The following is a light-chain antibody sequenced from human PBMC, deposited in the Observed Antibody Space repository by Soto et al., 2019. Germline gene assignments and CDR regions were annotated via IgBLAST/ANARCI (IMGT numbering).Light chain of an antibody. CDR1: QSISSW. Sequence: DIHMTQSPSTLSASVGDRVTITCRASQSISSWLAWYQQKPGKAPKLLIYKTSSLETGVPSRFSGSGSGTEFTLTISSLQPDDCATYYGQHYKDYSWTFGQGTKVEVK. J-gene: IGKJ1*01. CDR3: QHYKDYSWT. V-gene: IGKV1-5*03. CDR2: KTS.